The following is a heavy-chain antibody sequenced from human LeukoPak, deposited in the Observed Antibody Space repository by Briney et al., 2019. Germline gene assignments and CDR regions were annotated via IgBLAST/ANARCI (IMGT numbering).Heavy chain of an antibody. J-gene: IGHJ4*02. Sequence: PSETLPLTCAVYGGSFSGYYWSWIRQPPGKGLEWIGETNHSGSTNYNPSLKSRVTISVDTSKNQFSLKLSSVTAADTAVYYCARASGGDIVVVPAARRLDYWGQGTLVTVSS. CDR3: ARASGGDIVVVPAARRLDY. V-gene: IGHV4-34*01. CDR1: GGSFSGYY. D-gene: IGHD2-2*01. CDR2: TNHSGST.